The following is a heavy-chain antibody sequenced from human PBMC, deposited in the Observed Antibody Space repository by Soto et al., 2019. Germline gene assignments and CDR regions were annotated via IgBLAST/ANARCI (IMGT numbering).Heavy chain of an antibody. D-gene: IGHD3-10*01. Sequence: QVQLQESGPGLVKPSETLSLTCTVSGGSISSYYWSWIRQPPGKGLEWIGYIYYSGSTNYNPSLKSRGTISGDQSKYQVSLKLSAVTAEDTAVYYCARVIKQGWAHYYYYHRDVWGQGTTVTVSS. CDR3: ARVIKQGWAHYYYYHRDV. CDR1: GGSISSYY. J-gene: IGHJ6*03. CDR2: IYYSGST. V-gene: IGHV4-59*01.